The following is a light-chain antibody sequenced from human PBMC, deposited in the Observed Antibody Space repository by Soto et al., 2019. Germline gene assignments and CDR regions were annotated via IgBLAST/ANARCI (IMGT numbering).Light chain of an antibody. Sequence: DIQMTQSPSSLSASVGDRVTITCRASQSICRYLNWYQQNPGEAPNVLISAASNLQSGVPSRFSGSGSGTDFTLTISSLQPEDFATYYCQQSYSTPYTFGQGTKLEI. V-gene: IGKV1-39*01. CDR1: QSICRY. J-gene: IGKJ2*01. CDR2: AAS. CDR3: QQSYSTPYT.